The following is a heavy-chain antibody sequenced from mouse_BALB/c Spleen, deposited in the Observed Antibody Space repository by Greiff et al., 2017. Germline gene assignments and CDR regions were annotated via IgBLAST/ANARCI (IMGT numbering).Heavy chain of an antibody. CDR2: ISYSGST. D-gene: IGHD1-1*01. J-gene: IGHJ2*01. Sequence: EVQLQQSGPSLVKPSQTLSLTCSVTGDSITSGYWNWIRKFPGNKLEYMGYISYSGSTYYNPSLKSRISITRDTSKNQYYLQLNSVTTEDTATYYCARYYYGSSYEGFDYWGQGTTLTVSS. CDR3: ARYYYGSSYEGFDY. CDR1: GDSITSGY. V-gene: IGHV3-8*02.